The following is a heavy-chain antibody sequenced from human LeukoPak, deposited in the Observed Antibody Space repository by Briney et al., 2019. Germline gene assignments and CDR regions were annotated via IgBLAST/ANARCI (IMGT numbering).Heavy chain of an antibody. CDR2: IKEDGSEK. CDR3: ARSRFYFDY. J-gene: IGHJ4*02. CDR1: GFTFSTYW. V-gene: IGHV3-7*01. Sequence: PGGSLRLSCAASGFTFSTYWMSWVRQAPGKGLEWVANIKEDGSEKYYVDSVKGRFTISRDNAKNSLYLEMNSLRAEDTAVYYCARSRFYFDYWGQGTLVTVSS. D-gene: IGHD4-17*01.